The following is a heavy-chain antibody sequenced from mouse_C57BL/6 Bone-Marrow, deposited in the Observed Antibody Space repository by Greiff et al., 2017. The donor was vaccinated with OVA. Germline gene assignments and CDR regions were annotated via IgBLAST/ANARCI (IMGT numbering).Heavy chain of an antibody. J-gene: IGHJ4*01. CDR1: GYSITSGYD. V-gene: IGHV3-1*01. D-gene: IGHD2-1*01. Sequence: EVQLVESGPGMVKPSQSLSLTCTVTGYSITSGYDWHWIRHFPGNKLEWMGYISYSGSTNYNPSLKSRISITHDTSKNHFFLKLNSVTTEDTATYYCARDDGNYIMDYWGQGTSVTVSS. CDR2: ISYSGST. CDR3: ARDDGNYIMDY.